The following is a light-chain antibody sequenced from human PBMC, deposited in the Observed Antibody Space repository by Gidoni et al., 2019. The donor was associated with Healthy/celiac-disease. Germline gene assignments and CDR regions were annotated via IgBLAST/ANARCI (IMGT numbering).Light chain of an antibody. CDR3: RQRNSWPQT. Sequence: EIVLTQSPGTLSLSPGERATLSCRTSQTITNYLAWYQQKPGQAPRRLIDDASNRAPGIPARVSGSGCGTEFTITISSLEHEEFAVYYCRQRNSWPQTFGQGTKLEIK. CDR2: DAS. CDR1: QTITNY. J-gene: IGKJ2*01. V-gene: IGKV3-11*01.